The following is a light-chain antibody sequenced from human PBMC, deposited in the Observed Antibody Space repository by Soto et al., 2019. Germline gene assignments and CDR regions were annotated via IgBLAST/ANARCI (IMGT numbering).Light chain of an antibody. CDR1: SSDVGGYNY. V-gene: IGLV2-14*01. J-gene: IGLJ1*01. CDR3: SSYTRSTTLGV. CDR2: EVT. Sequence: QSALTQPASVSRSPGQSITISCTGTSSDVGGYNYVSWYQHHPGKAPKLIIYEVTNRPSGVSNRFSGSKSGNTASLTISGLPAEDDADYYCSSYTRSTTLGVFGTGTKVTVL.